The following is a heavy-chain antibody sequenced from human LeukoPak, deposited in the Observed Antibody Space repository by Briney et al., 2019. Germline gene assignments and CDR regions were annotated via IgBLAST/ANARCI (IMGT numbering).Heavy chain of an antibody. Sequence: GGSLRLSCEASGFTFSNYWMSWVRQAPGKGLEWVANIKQDGSEKYYVDSVKGRFTISRDNAKNSLYLQMNSLRAEDTAVYYCARDRHGYSYGFHRGYSDNNYMDVWGKGTTVTISS. CDR1: GFTFSNYW. CDR2: IKQDGSEK. D-gene: IGHD5-18*01. V-gene: IGHV3-7*01. CDR3: ARDRHGYSYGFHRGYSDNNYMDV. J-gene: IGHJ6*03.